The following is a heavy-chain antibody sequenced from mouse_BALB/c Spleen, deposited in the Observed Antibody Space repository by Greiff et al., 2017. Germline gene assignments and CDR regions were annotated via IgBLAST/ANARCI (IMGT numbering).Heavy chain of an antibody. CDR3: ARQEITTVVALYYFDY. V-gene: IGHV3-2*02. CDR1: GYSITSDYA. Sequence: EVQLQESGPGLVKPSQSLSLTCTVTGYSITSDYAWNWIRQFPGNQLEWLGYISYSGSTSYNPSLKSRISITRDTSKNQFFLQLNSVTTEDTATYYCARQEITTVVALYYFDYWGQGTTLTVSS. D-gene: IGHD1-1*01. J-gene: IGHJ2*01. CDR2: ISYSGST.